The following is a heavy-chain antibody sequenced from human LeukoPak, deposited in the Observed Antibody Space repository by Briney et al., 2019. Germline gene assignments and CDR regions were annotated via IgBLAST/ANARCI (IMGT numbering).Heavy chain of an antibody. CDR1: GFTFTNYW. CDR3: ARERVTTTSFDY. Sequence: GGSLRLSCAASGFTFTNYWMNWLRQAPGKGLEWVANIKQDGGAKNYVDSVKGRFTISRDNAKNSLYLQMNSLRVEDTAVYYCARERVTTTSFDYWGQGVLVTVSS. CDR2: IKQDGGAK. V-gene: IGHV3-7*01. J-gene: IGHJ4*02. D-gene: IGHD2/OR15-2a*01.